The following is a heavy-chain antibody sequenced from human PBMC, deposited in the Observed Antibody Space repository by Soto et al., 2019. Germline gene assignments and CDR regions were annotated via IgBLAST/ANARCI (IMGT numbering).Heavy chain of an antibody. D-gene: IGHD6-13*01. V-gene: IGHV1-69*01. J-gene: IGHJ6*02. CDR2: IIPIFGTA. CDR1: GGTFSSYA. Sequence: QVQLVQSGAEVKKPGSSVKVSCKASGGTFSSYAISWVRQAPGQGLEWMGGIIPIFGTANYAQKFQGRVTIIADESTSTAYMELSSLRFEDTAVYYCAGGSEQQQLDYYYGMDVWGQGTTVTVSS. CDR3: AGGSEQQQLDYYYGMDV.